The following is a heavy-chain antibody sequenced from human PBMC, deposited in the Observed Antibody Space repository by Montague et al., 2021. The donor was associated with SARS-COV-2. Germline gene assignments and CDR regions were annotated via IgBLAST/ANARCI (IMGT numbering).Heavy chain of an antibody. CDR1: GDSVWSNTAA. V-gene: IGHV6-1*01. CDR2: TNYRSKWTS. CDR3: VRDTGSAHAGFDA. Sequence: CAISGDSVWSNTAAWNWIRQSPSGGLEWLGRTNYRSKWTSDCATSVEGRISIDPDTSKNQFFLHLRSVTPEDTGVYYCVRDTGSAHAGFDAWGQGTLVTVSS. J-gene: IGHJ4*02. D-gene: IGHD2-2*01.